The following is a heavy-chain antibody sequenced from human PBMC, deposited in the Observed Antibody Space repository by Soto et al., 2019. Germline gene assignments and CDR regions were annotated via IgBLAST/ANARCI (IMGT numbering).Heavy chain of an antibody. Sequence: QVQLVQSGAEVKKPGASVKVSCKASGYTFTSYAIHWVRQAPGQRLEWMGWINVGNGNTKYSQNFQGRVTITRDTSASTAYMELSSLRSEDTAVYYCSRDEDVWGQGTTVTVSS. CDR3: SRDEDV. CDR2: INVGNGNT. J-gene: IGHJ6*02. V-gene: IGHV1-3*01. CDR1: GYTFTSYA.